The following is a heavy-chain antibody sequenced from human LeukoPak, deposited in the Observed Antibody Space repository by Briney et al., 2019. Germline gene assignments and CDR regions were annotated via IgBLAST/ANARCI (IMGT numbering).Heavy chain of an antibody. V-gene: IGHV1-2*02. CDR1: GYTFAGYY. Sequence: ASVKVSCKASGYTFAGYYIHWVRQAPGQGLEWLGWINPNSTTTHYEQKFQGRVTMTRDTSISTAYMELRRLRSDDMAMYYCARVRDRMTGYKFDYWGQGTLVTVSS. D-gene: IGHD5-18*01. J-gene: IGHJ4*02. CDR3: ARVRDRMTGYKFDY. CDR2: INPNSTTT.